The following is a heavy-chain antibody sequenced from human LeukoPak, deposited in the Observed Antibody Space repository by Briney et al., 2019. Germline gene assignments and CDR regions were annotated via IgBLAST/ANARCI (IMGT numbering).Heavy chain of an antibody. D-gene: IGHD7-27*01. J-gene: IGHJ4*02. CDR2: INPGDSDT. V-gene: IGHV5-51*01. CDR1: GYGFTIYW. CDR3: ARQAPGVSFDY. Sequence: GESLKISCEASGYGFTIYWIGWVRKMPGKGLEWMGIINPGDSDTRYSPSFQGQVTISVDKSISTAYLQWSSLKASDTAIYYCARQAPGVSFDYWGQGTLVTVSS.